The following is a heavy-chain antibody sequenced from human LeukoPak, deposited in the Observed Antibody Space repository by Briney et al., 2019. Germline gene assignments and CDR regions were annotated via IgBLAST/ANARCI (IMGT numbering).Heavy chain of an antibody. D-gene: IGHD3-22*01. CDR3: AKDLGHYYDSSGYYPNFDY. V-gene: IGHV3-23*01. J-gene: IGHJ4*02. Sequence: GGSLRLSCAASGFTFSSYAMSWVRQAPGKGLEWVSAISGSGGSTYYADSVKGRFTISRDNSKNTLYLQMNSLRAEDTAVYYCAKDLGHYYDSSGYYPNFDYWGQGTLVTVSS. CDR1: GFTFSSYA. CDR2: ISGSGGST.